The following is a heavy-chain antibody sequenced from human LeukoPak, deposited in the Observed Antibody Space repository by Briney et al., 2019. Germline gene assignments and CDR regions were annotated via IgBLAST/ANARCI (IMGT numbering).Heavy chain of an antibody. CDR3: ARTPGYCSGGNCYRYFQN. V-gene: IGHV3-21*01. Sequence: KPGGSLRLSCAASGFTFSSYSMNWVRQAPGKGLEWVSSISSSSSYIYYADSVRGRFTISRDNAKNSLYLQMNSLRAEDTAVYYCARTPGYCSGGNCYRYFQNWGQGTLVTVSS. CDR2: ISSSSSYI. J-gene: IGHJ1*01. D-gene: IGHD2-15*01. CDR1: GFTFSSYS.